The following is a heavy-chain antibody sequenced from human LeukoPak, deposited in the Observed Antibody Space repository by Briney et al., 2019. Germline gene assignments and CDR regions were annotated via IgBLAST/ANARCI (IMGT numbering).Heavy chain of an antibody. CDR1: GFTLGSHD. CDR2: VLTGCHA. Sequence: GGSLRLSCTASGFTLGSHDMHWVRQIPGQGLEWVAAVLTGCHALFADAVQARFTVSREDAMNSLYLQMNSLRAGDTAVYYCVREARGYHYTYFDYWGQGTLVTVSS. V-gene: IGHV3-13*01. CDR3: VREARGYHYTYFDY. D-gene: IGHD5-18*01. J-gene: IGHJ4*02.